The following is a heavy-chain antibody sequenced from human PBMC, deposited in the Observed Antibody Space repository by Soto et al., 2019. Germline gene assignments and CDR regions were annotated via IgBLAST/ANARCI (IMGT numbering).Heavy chain of an antibody. D-gene: IGHD3-3*01. CDR2: FDPEDGET. J-gene: IGHJ6*02. CDR1: GYTLTELS. CDR3: ATDRVQYDFWSGRGRYYYGMDV. V-gene: IGHV1-24*01. Sequence: GASVKVSCKVSGYTLTELSMRWVRQAPGKGLEWMGGFDPEDGETIYAQKFQGRVTMTEDTSTDTAYMELSSLRSEDTAVYYCATDRVQYDFWSGRGRYYYGMDVWGQGTTVTVSS.